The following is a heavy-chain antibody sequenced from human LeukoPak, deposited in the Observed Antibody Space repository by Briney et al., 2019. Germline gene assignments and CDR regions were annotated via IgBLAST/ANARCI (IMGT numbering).Heavy chain of an antibody. V-gene: IGHV3-23*01. D-gene: IGHD3-9*01. CDR3: MTGYYLGGAFDI. CDR1: GFTFSSYA. J-gene: IGHJ3*02. Sequence: GGTLRLSCAASGFTFSSYAMSWVRQAPGKGLEWVSAISGSGGSTYYADSVKGRFTISRDNSKNTLYLQMNSLRAEDTAVYYCMTGYYLGGAFDIWGQGTMVTVSS. CDR2: ISGSGGST.